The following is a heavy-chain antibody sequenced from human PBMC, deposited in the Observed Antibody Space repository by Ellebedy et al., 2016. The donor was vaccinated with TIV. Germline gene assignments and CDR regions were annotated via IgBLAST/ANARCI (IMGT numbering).Heavy chain of an antibody. CDR2: IYPGDSDT. J-gene: IGHJ3*02. D-gene: IGHD6-19*01. CDR1: GYSFTSYW. V-gene: IGHV5-51*01. Sequence: GESLKISXKGSGYSFTSYWIGWVRQMPGKGLEWMGIIYPGDSDTRYSPSFQGQVTISADKSISTAYLQWSSLKASDTAMYYCARPVAGTGNYADDAFDIWGQGTMVTVSS. CDR3: ARPVAGTGNYADDAFDI.